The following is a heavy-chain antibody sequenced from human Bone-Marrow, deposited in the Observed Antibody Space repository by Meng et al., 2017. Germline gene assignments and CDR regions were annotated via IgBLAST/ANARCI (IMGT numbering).Heavy chain of an antibody. D-gene: IGHD3-10*01. CDR2: ISGSGGST. V-gene: IGHV3-23*01. J-gene: IGHJ4*02. CDR1: GFTFSSYA. Sequence: LSLTCAASGFTFSSYAMSWVRQAPGKGLEWVSAISGSGGSTYYADSVKGRFTISRDNSKNTLYLQMNSLRAEDTAVYYCAKVVRLLWFGVDYWGQGTLVTVSS. CDR3: AKVVRLLWFGVDY.